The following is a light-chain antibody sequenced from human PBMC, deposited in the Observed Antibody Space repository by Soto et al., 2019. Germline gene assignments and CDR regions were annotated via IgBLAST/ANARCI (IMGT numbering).Light chain of an antibody. CDR1: QSISGS. V-gene: IGKV1-39*01. Sequence: ASQSISGSLNWYQQKPGKAPKLLIYGASTLQSGVPPRFSGRGSGTDFTLSNTSLQREHFIPDYRQYRYRYPSTLVQGTR. J-gene: IGKJ5*01. CDR3: QYRYRYPST. CDR2: GAS.